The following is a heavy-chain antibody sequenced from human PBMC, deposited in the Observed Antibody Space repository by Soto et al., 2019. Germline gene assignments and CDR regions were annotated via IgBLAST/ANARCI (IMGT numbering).Heavy chain of an antibody. CDR1: GFTFSRYN. Sequence: EVQPVESGGGLVQPGGSLRLSCEASGFTFSRYNMNWVRQAPGKGLEWVAYISSGSGTIYYADSVKGRFTISRDNAKNSLYLQMNSLRDEDTAVYYCAKTDYGIDYWGQGTLVTVSS. D-gene: IGHD4-17*01. CDR2: ISSGSGTI. J-gene: IGHJ4*02. V-gene: IGHV3-48*02. CDR3: AKTDYGIDY.